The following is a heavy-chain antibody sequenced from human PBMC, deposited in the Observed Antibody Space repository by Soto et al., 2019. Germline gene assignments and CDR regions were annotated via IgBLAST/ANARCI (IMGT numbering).Heavy chain of an antibody. V-gene: IGHV3-23*01. J-gene: IGHJ4*02. Sequence: EVQLLESGAGLVQPGGSLRLSCAASGFTFSSYAMSWVRQAPGKGLEWVSGISTSGDSTYYADSVKGRFTISRDNSKDTLYLQMNSLRAGDTAVYYCAINSRYCSSTCCYADWGRGTLVTVSS. D-gene: IGHD2-2*01. CDR1: GFTFSSYA. CDR2: ISTSGDST. CDR3: AINSRYCSSTCCYAD.